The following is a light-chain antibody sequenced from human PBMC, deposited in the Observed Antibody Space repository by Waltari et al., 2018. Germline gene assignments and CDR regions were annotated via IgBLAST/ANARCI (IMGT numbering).Light chain of an antibody. CDR3: QQYNSYWT. Sequence: DIQMTQSPSTLSASVGDRVTITCRASQSISIWLAWYQQKPGKAPKLLIYKASSLERGVPSRVSGRGSGTEFTLTISSLQPDDFATYYCQQYNSYWTFGQGTKVEIK. J-gene: IGKJ1*01. V-gene: IGKV1-5*03. CDR2: KAS. CDR1: QSISIW.